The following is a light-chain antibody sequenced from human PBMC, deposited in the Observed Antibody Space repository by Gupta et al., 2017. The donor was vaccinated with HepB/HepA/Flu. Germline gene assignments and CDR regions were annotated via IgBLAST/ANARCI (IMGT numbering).Light chain of an antibody. CDR3: SAWDSSLSAHV. Sequence: QAXLSXXPXVSKXXXXTATLTCTGDNNNVGDQGAVWLQRHQGLPPKLLSYRTNSRPSGISERFSASRSGNTASLTITGLQPEDEADYYCSAWDSSLSAHVFGTGTKVTVL. CDR2: RTN. CDR1: NNNVGDQG. V-gene: IGLV10-54*04. J-gene: IGLJ1*01.